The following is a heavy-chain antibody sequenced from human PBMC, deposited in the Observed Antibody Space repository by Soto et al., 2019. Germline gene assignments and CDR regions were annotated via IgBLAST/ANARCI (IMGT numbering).Heavy chain of an antibody. CDR2: IYYSGLT. J-gene: IGHJ1*01. V-gene: IGHV4-39*07. CDR3: ARMEGLATLPHFLGH. Sequence: QLQLQESGPGLVKPSETLSLICTVSGGSISSSSYYWGWIRQPPGKGLEWIGSIYYSGLTYYNPSLTSRVTSSFSPSKNQFPLQLPSLTATATAVNYSARMEGLATLPHFLGHWAQ. CDR1: GGSISSSSYY. D-gene: IGHD3-3*01.